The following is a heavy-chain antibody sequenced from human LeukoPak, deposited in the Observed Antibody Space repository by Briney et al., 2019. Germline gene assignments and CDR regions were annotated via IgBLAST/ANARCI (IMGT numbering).Heavy chain of an antibody. CDR1: GFTFSSYW. D-gene: IGHD6-19*01. CDR3: ARELSSGWYYIDY. CDR2: IKHDGSEK. Sequence: GGSLRLSCAASGFTFSSYWMTWVRQAPGKGLEWVASIKHDGSEKYYVDSVKGRFTISRDNAKNSLYLQMNSLRAEDTAVYNCARELSSGWYYIDYWGQGTLVTVSS. J-gene: IGHJ4*02. V-gene: IGHV3-7*01.